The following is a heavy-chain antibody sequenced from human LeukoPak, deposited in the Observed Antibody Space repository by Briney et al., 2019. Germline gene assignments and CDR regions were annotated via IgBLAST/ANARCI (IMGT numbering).Heavy chain of an antibody. D-gene: IGHD1-26*01. Sequence: SETLSLTCTVSGGSISSGSYYWSWIRQPAGKGLEWIGYIYYSGSTNYNPSLKSRVTISVDTSKNQFSLKLSSVTAADTAVYYCARVGAGATTPHFDYWGQGTLVTVSS. CDR2: IYYSGST. J-gene: IGHJ4*02. CDR3: ARVGAGATTPHFDY. CDR1: GGSISSGSYY. V-gene: IGHV4-61*10.